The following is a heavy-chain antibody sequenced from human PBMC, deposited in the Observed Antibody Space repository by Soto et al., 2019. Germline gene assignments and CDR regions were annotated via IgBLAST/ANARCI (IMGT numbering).Heavy chain of an antibody. V-gene: IGHV4-30-4*02. CDR2: IYYSGST. Sequence: SSETLSLTCTVSGGSISSGDYYWSWIRQPPGKGLEWIGYIYYSGSTYYNPSLKSRVTISVDTSKNQFSLKLSSVTAADTAVYYCARAWTPIEAEYRSSSGNWFDPWGQGPLVTVS. CDR1: GGSISSGDYY. CDR3: ARAWTPIEAEYRSSSGNWFDP. J-gene: IGHJ5*02. D-gene: IGHD6-6*01.